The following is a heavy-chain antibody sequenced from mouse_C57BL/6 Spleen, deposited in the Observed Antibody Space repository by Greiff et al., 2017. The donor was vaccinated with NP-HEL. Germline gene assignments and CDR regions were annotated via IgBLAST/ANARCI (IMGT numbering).Heavy chain of an antibody. CDR3: ARFYYRYYAMDY. D-gene: IGHD2-14*01. CDR1: GYSFTGYF. J-gene: IGHJ4*01. CDR2: INPYNGDT. V-gene: IGHV1-20*01. Sequence: EVKLVESGPELVKPGDSVKISCKASGYSFTGYFMNWVMQSHGKSLEWIGRINPYNGDTFYNQKFKGKATLTVDKSSSTAHMELRSLTSEDSAVYYCARFYYRYYAMDYWGQGTSVTVSS.